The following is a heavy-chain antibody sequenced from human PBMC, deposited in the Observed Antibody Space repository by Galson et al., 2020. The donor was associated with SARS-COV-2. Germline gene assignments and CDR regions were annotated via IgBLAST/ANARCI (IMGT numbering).Heavy chain of an antibody. J-gene: IGHJ4*02. CDR2: ISGRGGST. Sequence: GESLKISCAASGFTFSSYAMSWVRQAPGKGLEWVSAISGRGGSTYYADSVKGRFTISRDNSKNTLYLQMNSLRAEDTAVYYCAKVRGYSGYDYLLDYWGQGTLVTVSS. CDR3: AKVRGYSGYDYLLDY. CDR1: GFTFSSYA. D-gene: IGHD5-12*01. V-gene: IGHV3-23*01.